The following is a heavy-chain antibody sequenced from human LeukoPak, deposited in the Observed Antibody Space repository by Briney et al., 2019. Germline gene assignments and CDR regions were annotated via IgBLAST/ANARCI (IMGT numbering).Heavy chain of an antibody. J-gene: IGHJ4*02. CDR3: ARVRDSSGYGIDY. Sequence: GGSLRLSCAAAGFTFSNYGMNWVRQAPGKGLEWVSGISGSGISTYYADSVKGRFTISRGNAKNSLYLQMNSLRAEDTAVYYCARVRDSSGYGIDYWGQGTLVTVSS. CDR2: ISGSGIST. D-gene: IGHD3-22*01. CDR1: GFTFSNYG. V-gene: IGHV3-21*01.